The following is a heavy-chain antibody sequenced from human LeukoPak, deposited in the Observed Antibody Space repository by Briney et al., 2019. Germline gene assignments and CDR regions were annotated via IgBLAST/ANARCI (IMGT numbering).Heavy chain of an antibody. CDR3: ARGLFVAGSFFDS. CDR2: ISPSGGAI. Sequence: GGSLRLSCAASGFTFSDYYMSWIRQAPGKGLEWLSFISPSGGAIYYADSVKGRFTISRDNAKNSLYLQMNSLKAEDTAVYYCARGLFVAGSFFDSWGQGTRVTVSS. V-gene: IGHV3-11*04. D-gene: IGHD1-26*01. J-gene: IGHJ4*02. CDR1: GFTFSDYY.